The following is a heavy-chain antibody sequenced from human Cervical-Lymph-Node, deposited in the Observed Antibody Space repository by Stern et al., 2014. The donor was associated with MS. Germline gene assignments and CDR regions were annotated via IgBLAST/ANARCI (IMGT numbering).Heavy chain of an antibody. V-gene: IGHV4-30-2*01. Sequence: QLQLQESGSGLVKPSQTLSLTCAVSGGSISSGGYSWSWIRQPPGKGLEWIGYIYHSGSTYYNPSLKSRVTISVDRSKNQFSLKLSSVTAADTAVYYCARAEERTMIVDPYFDYWGQGTLVTVSS. CDR3: ARAEERTMIVDPYFDY. CDR2: IYHSGST. J-gene: IGHJ4*02. D-gene: IGHD3-22*01. CDR1: GGSISSGGYS.